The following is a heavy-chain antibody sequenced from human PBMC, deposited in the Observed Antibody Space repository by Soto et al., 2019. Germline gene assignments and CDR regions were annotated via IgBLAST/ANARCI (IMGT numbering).Heavy chain of an antibody. CDR3: ARVNKDIRYLYSYYYGMDV. Sequence: ASVKVSCKASGYTFTGYYMHWVRQAPGQGLEWMGWINPNSGGTNYAQKFQGRVTMTRDTSISTAYMELSRLRSDDTAVYYCARVNKDIRYLYSYYYGMDVWGQGATVTVSS. CDR2: INPNSGGT. D-gene: IGHD3-9*01. J-gene: IGHJ6*02. V-gene: IGHV1-2*02. CDR1: GYTFTGYY.